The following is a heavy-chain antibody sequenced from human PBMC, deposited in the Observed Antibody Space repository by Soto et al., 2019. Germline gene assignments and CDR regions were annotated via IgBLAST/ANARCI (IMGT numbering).Heavy chain of an antibody. CDR2: ISGSDDST. CDR1: GFTFSSYA. J-gene: IGHJ4*02. Sequence: EVQLLESGGGLVQPGESLRLSCAASGFTFSSYAMGWVRQAPGKGLEWGSVISGSDDSTYYADSVKGRFTISRDNSKNTLYLQMNSLRAEDTAVYYCAKRSSSSTFDYWGQGTLVTVSS. D-gene: IGHD6-6*01. V-gene: IGHV3-23*01. CDR3: AKRSSSSTFDY.